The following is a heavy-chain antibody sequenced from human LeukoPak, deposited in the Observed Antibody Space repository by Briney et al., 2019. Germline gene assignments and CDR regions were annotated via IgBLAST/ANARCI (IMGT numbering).Heavy chain of an antibody. J-gene: IGHJ4*02. CDR2: ISSSSSYI. CDR3: ARGAVVVVPAAREGDFDY. D-gene: IGHD2-2*01. V-gene: IGHV3-21*01. CDR1: GFTFSSYS. Sequence: PGGSLRLSCAASGFTFSSYSMNWVRQAPGKGREWVSSISSSSSYIYYADSVKGRYTISRDNAKNSLYLQMNSLRAEDTAVYYCARGAVVVVPAAREGDFDYWGQGTQVTVSS.